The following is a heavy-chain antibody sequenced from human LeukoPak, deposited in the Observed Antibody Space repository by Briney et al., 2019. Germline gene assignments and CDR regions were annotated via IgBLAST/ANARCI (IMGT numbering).Heavy chain of an antibody. V-gene: IGHV3-30*02. J-gene: IGHJ4*02. CDR3: AREYCSSTSCLLDF. Sequence: GSLRLSCAASGFTFSSYGMHWVRQAPGKGLEWVAFIRYDGSNKYYADSVKGRFTVSRDNSKNTLYLQMNSLTAEDTAVYYCAREYCSSTSCLLDFWGQGTLVTVSS. CDR2: IRYDGSNK. CDR1: GFTFSSYG. D-gene: IGHD2-2*01.